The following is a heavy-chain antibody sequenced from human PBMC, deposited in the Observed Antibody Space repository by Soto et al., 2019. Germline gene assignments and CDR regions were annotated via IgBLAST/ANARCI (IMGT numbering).Heavy chain of an antibody. CDR3: AKAVVVGQKSWVNYFDS. Sequence: EVQLVESGGGSVQTGGSLRISCAASGFTFGSYWMDWVRQAPGKGLEWVSRINGDGRRTTYADSVKGRFTISRDNAGNTLFLQMNRLRGDDTAIYYCAKAVVVGQKSWVNYFDSWGQGTLVTVSS. D-gene: IGHD2-15*01. CDR1: GFTFGSYW. J-gene: IGHJ4*02. CDR2: INGDGRRT. V-gene: IGHV3-74*03.